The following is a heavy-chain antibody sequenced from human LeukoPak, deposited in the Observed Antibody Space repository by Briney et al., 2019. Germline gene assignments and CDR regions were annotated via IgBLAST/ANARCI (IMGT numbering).Heavy chain of an antibody. V-gene: IGHV3-64*01. CDR1: GFTFSSYA. CDR3: SRDGGRAGIFYYYMDV. D-gene: IGHD3-16*01. J-gene: IGHJ6*03. Sequence: PGGSLRLSCAASGFTFSSYAMHWVRQAPGKGLEYVSAISSSGGSTYYANSVKGRFTISRDNSKNTPYLQMDSLRAEDMAVYYCSRDGGRAGIFYYYMDVWGKGTTVTV. CDR2: ISSSGGST.